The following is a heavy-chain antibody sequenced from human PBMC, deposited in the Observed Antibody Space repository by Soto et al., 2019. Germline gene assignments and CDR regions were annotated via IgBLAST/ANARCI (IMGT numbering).Heavy chain of an antibody. CDR2: IIPVFGTS. CDR1: GGTLISYA. Sequence: SFKFSWNSSGGTLISYAVNWVPQAPGQWLEWMGGIIPVFGTSNYAQKFQGRVRITADKSKNVAYMELSSLSSEDTAMYYCERADDFWSGGMAVWGQGNTVTVSS. D-gene: IGHD3-3*01. J-gene: IGHJ6*02. V-gene: IGHV1-69*06. CDR3: ERADDFWSGGMAV.